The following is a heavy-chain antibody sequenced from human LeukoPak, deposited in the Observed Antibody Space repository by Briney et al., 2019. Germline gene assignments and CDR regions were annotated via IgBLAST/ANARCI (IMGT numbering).Heavy chain of an antibody. D-gene: IGHD5-18*01. V-gene: IGHV4-34*01. CDR1: GGSFSGYY. Sequence: SETLSLTCAVYGGSFSGYYWSWIRQPPGKGLEWIGEINHSGSTNYNPSLKSRVTISVDTSKNQFSLKLSSVTAADTAVYYCARGLYSYGYGAFDIWGQGTMVTVSS. CDR2: INHSGST. J-gene: IGHJ3*02. CDR3: ARGLYSYGYGAFDI.